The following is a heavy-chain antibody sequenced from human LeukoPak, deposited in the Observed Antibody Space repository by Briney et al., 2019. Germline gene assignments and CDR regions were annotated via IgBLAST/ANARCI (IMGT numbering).Heavy chain of an antibody. CDR3: ATRLHYYGSGSYFLVFDY. CDR1: GYTFTSYG. J-gene: IGHJ4*02. Sequence: EASVKVSCKASGYTFTSYGISWVRQAPGQGLEWMGIINPSDDTTSYAQKFQGRVTMTEDTSTDTAYMELSSLRSEDTAVYYCATRLHYYGSGSYFLVFDYWAREPWSPSPQ. CDR2: INPSDDTT. V-gene: IGHV1-46*01. D-gene: IGHD3-10*01.